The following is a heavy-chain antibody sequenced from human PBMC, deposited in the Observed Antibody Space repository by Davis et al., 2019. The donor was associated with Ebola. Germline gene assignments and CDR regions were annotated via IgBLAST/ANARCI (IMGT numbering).Heavy chain of an antibody. V-gene: IGHV3-33*08. CDR1: GFTFSSYW. CDR3: ARDGVGATIVLYYFDY. Sequence: GESLKISCAASGFTFSSYWMSWVRQAPGKGLEWVAVIWYDGSNKYYADSVKGRFTISRDNSKNTLYLQMNSLRPEDTAVYYCARDGVGATIVLYYFDYWGQGTLVTVSS. D-gene: IGHD1-26*01. CDR2: IWYDGSNK. J-gene: IGHJ4*02.